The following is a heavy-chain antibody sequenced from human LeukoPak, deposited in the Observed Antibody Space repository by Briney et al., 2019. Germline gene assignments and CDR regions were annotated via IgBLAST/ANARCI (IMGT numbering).Heavy chain of an antibody. CDR3: ARVIGNNRTSPFDY. D-gene: IGHD1/OR15-1a*01. J-gene: IGHJ4*02. V-gene: IGHV3-7*01. CDR1: GFTLSNYW. Sequence: GGSLRLSCAASGFTLSNYWLSWVRQAPGKGLEWVANIKQDGSEKYYVDSVKGRFTISRDNAKNSLYLQMNSLRAEDTAVYYCARVIGNNRTSPFDYWGQGTLVTVSS. CDR2: IKQDGSEK.